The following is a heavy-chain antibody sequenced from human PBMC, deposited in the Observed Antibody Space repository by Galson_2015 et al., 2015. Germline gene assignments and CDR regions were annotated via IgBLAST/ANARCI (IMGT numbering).Heavy chain of an antibody. J-gene: IGHJ4*02. CDR1: GFSLSTTGVGMG. V-gene: IGHV2-5*01. D-gene: IGHD3-10*01. CDR2: IYWNDDK. CDR3: ARASYGSANTLDY. Sequence: PALVKPTQTLTLTCTFSGFSLSTTGVGMGVGWIRQPPGKALEWLALIYWNDDKGYSPSLRSRLTISKDTSKNQVVLTMTNMDPVDTATYFCARASYGSANTLDYWGQGTLVTVSS.